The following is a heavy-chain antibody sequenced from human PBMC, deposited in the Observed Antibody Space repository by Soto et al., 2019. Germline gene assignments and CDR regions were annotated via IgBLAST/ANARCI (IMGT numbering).Heavy chain of an antibody. CDR3: AREESAWPLAYGLDV. Sequence: GGSLRLSCVDSGFTFGTYSMHWVRQAPGKGLEWVSSITRGGETYYAESVKGRLTISRDYDKNSVYLQMNSLRVEDTAVYYCAREESAWPLAYGLDVWGQGNTVTVSS. J-gene: IGHJ6*02. D-gene: IGHD3-3*01. CDR1: GFTFGTYS. V-gene: IGHV3-21*04. CDR2: ITRGGET.